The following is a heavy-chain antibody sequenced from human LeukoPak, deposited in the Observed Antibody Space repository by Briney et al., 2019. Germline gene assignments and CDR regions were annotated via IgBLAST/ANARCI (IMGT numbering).Heavy chain of an antibody. CDR2: ISSSSSYI. CDR1: GFTFSSYS. D-gene: IGHD3-10*01. J-gene: IGHJ6*04. CDR3: ARNYGSGSYLDYYYGMDV. V-gene: IGHV3-21*01. Sequence: GGSLRLSCAASGFTFSSYSMNWVRPAPGKGLGWVSSISSSSSYIYYADSVKGRFTISRDNAKNSLYLQMNSLRAEDTAVYYCARNYGSGSYLDYYYGMDVWGKGTTVTVSS.